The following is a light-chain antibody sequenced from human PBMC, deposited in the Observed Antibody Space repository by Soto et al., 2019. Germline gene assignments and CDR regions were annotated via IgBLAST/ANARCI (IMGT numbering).Light chain of an antibody. V-gene: IGKV3-20*01. J-gene: IGKJ1*01. Sequence: EIVLTQSPGTLSLSPGERATLSCRASHYITNNYIAWYQPKPGQSPRVLIYEASRRATGLPDRFSGSGSGTDFTLTIRRLEAEDFAVYYCQQYGSPPRTFGHGTKVEIK. CDR2: EAS. CDR1: HYITNNY. CDR3: QQYGSPPRT.